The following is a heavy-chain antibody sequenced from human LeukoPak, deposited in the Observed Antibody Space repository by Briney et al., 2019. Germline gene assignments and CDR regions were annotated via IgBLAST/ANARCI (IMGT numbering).Heavy chain of an antibody. CDR1: GFTFSSYW. V-gene: IGHV3-7*01. CDR2: IKQDGSEK. J-gene: IGHJ4*02. D-gene: IGHD5-12*01. Sequence: GGSLRPSCAASGFTFSSYWMSWVRQAPGKGLEWVANIKQDGSEKYYVDSVKGRFTISRDNAKNSLYLQMNSLRAEDTAVYYCARDYDYYVFDYWGQGTLVTVSS. CDR3: ARDYDYYVFDY.